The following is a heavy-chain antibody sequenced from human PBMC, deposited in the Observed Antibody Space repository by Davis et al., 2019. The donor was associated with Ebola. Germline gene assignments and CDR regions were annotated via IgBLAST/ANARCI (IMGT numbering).Heavy chain of an antibody. CDR1: GFTFSDYY. V-gene: IGHV3-23*01. D-gene: IGHD2-2*01. CDR2: ISGSGGST. J-gene: IGHJ4*02. Sequence: GESLKISCAASGFTFSDYYMSWVRQAPGKGLEWVSAISGSGGSTYYADSVKGRFTISRDNSKNTLYLQMNSLRAEDTAVYYCAKRRSAVGFSTLDYWGQGTLVTVSS. CDR3: AKRRSAVGFSTLDY.